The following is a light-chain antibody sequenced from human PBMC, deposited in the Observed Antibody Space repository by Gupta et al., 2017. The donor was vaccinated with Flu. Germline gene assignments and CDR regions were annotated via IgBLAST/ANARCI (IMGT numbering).Light chain of an antibody. CDR2: KTS. V-gene: IGKV1-5*03. J-gene: IGKJ4*01. Sequence: DIQVTQYPSTLSASVGDTVTITCRPSQTVITYLAWYKQKPGKVPKLLIYKTSNLETGVPSRFSGSGYGTEFSLTSSGRQPDDFATYYCQQYDNFSRMTFGGGTKVEIK. CDR1: QTVITY. CDR3: QQYDNFSRMT.